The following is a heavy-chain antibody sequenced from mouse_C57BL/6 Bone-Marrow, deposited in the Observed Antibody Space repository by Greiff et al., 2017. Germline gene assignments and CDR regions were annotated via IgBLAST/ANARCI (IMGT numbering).Heavy chain of an antibody. Sequence: DVKLVESGGGLVKPGGSLKLSCAASGFTFSDYGMHWVRQGPEQGLEWVAYISSGSGTIYYADTVKGRLTISRDNAKNTLFLQMTSLRSEESAMYYGASMAPLLLFLDYWGQGTTLTVSS. CDR2: ISSGSGTI. J-gene: IGHJ2*01. D-gene: IGHD1-1*02. V-gene: IGHV5-17*01. CDR3: ASMAPLLLFLDY. CDR1: GFTFSDYG.